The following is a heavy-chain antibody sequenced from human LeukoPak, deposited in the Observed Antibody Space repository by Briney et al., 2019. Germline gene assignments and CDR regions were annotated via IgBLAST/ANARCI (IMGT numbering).Heavy chain of an antibody. Sequence: SETLSLTCAVYGGSFSGYYWSWIRQPPGKGLEWIGEINHGGSTNYNPSLKSRVTISVDTSKNQFSLKLSSVTAADTAVYYCARRPPSESFDIWGQGTMVTVSS. D-gene: IGHD3-10*01. CDR3: ARRPPSESFDI. J-gene: IGHJ3*02. CDR1: GGSFSGYY. CDR2: INHGGST. V-gene: IGHV4-34*01.